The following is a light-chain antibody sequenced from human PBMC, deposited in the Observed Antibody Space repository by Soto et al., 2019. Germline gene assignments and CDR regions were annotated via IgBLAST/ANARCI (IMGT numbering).Light chain of an antibody. CDR3: SSCTSSSTVV. CDR1: SSDVGGYNY. V-gene: IGLV2-14*01. J-gene: IGLJ2*01. Sequence: QSALTQPASVSGSPGQSITISCTGTSSDVGGYNYVSWYQQHPGKAPKLMIFEVSNRPSGVSIRFSGSKSGNTASLSISGLQAEDEADYYCSSCTSSSTVVFGGGTKLTVL. CDR2: EVS.